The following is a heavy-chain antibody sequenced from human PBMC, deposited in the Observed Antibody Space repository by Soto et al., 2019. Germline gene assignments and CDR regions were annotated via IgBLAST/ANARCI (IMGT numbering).Heavy chain of an antibody. V-gene: IGHV3-74*03. D-gene: IGHD1-26*01. Sequence: EVQLVESGGGLVQPGESLRLSCAASGFTFSYYWMHWVRQAPGKGLVWVSRIHSDGSSTTYADSVKDRFTISRDNARNTLYLQMNSLRAEYTAVYYCARGDRGAFDLWGQGTLLTVSS. CDR1: GFTFSYYW. CDR2: IHSDGSST. J-gene: IGHJ3*01. CDR3: ARGDRGAFDL.